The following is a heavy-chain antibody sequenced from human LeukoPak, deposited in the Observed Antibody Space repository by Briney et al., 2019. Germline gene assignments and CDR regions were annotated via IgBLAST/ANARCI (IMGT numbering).Heavy chain of an antibody. D-gene: IGHD1-1*01. CDR2: INPSGGST. CDR3: ARNVASGFDF. CDR1: GYTFTTYY. Sequence: ASVKVSCTASGYTFTTYYIHWVRQAPGQGLEWMGFINPSGGSTSYARKFQGRVTMTRDTSTSTVYMELSSLRSEDTAVYYCARNVASGFDFWGQGTLVTVSS. J-gene: IGHJ4*02. V-gene: IGHV1-46*01.